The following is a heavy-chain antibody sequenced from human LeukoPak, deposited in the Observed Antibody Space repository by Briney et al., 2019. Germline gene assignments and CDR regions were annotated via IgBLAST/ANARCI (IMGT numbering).Heavy chain of an antibody. CDR2: ISAYNGDT. CDR3: ARDRDPTDYYDSSGYQPDFDY. D-gene: IGHD3-22*01. Sequence: ASVKVSCKASGYTFTSYGISWVRQAPGQGLEWMGWISAYNGDTNYAQKLQGRVTMTTDTSTSTAYMELRSLRSDDTAVYYCARDRDPTDYYDSSGYQPDFDYWGQGTLVTVSS. CDR1: GYTFTSYG. V-gene: IGHV1-18*01. J-gene: IGHJ4*02.